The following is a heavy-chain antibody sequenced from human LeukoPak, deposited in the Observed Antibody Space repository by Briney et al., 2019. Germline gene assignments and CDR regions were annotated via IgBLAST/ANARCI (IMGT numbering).Heavy chain of an antibody. CDR2: ITWNSGSI. CDR3: ATPAVKGY. V-gene: IGHV3-9*01. D-gene: IGHD1-14*01. J-gene: IGHJ4*02. CDR1: GFTFDDYA. Sequence: PGGSLRLSCAASGFTFDDYAMHWVRQAPGKGLEWVSGITWNSGSIGYADSVKGRFTISRDNAKNSLYLQMNSLRVEDTALYYCATPAVKGYWGQGTLVTVSS.